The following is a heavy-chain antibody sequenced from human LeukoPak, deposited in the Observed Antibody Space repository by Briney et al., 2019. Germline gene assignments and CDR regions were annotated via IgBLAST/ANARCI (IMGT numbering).Heavy chain of an antibody. CDR1: GFTFSSYG. CDR2: ISYDGSNR. CDR3: AKYSSRPFLGGYDFRDTSLDY. Sequence: GGSLRLSCAASGFTFSSYGMHWVRQAPGKGLEWVAVISYDGSNRYYADSVKGRFTISRDTSKNTLYLQMNSLRAEDTAVYYCAKYSSRPFLGGYDFRDTSLDYWGQGTLVTVSS. D-gene: IGHD5-12*01. J-gene: IGHJ4*02. V-gene: IGHV3-30*18.